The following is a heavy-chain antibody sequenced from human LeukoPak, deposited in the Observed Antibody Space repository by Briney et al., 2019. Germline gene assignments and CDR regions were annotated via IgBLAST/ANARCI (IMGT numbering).Heavy chain of an antibody. J-gene: IGHJ4*02. CDR3: ATKQWLAPPPDS. CDR2: INTDGTVT. V-gene: IGHV3-74*01. CDR1: GFTFSKYW. Sequence: GGSLRLSCAASGFTFSKYWMLWVRQAPGKGLESVSRINTDGTVTTYTDSVKGRFTVSRDNADNTMFLQMNSVRDEDTAVYYCATKQWLAPPPDSWGQGTPVTVSS. D-gene: IGHD6-19*01.